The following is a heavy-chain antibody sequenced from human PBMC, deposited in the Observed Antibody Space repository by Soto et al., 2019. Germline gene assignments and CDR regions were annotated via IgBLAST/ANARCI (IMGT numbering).Heavy chain of an antibody. J-gene: IGHJ5*02. CDR2: INHSGST. D-gene: IGHD2-15*01. V-gene: IGHV4-34*01. CDR1: GGSFSGYY. Sequence: QVQLQQWGAGLLKPSETLSLTCAVYGGSFSGYYWSWIRQPPGKGLEWIGEINHSGSTNYNPSLKGRVTISVDTSKNQFSLKLSSVTAADTAVYYCARDIVVVVAATSGFDPWGQGTLVTVSS. CDR3: ARDIVVVVAATSGFDP.